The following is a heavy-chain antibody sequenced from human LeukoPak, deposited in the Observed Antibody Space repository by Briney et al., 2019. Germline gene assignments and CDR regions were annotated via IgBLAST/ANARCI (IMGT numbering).Heavy chain of an antibody. CDR3: ARVRSGYYFDY. CDR1: GFNFSDFY. V-gene: IGHV3-11*01. Sequence: GGSLRLSCAASGFNFSDFYMGWIRQAPGKGLEWISSISNSGGAIYYSDSVKGRFTMSRDNAKNSLFLQVDSLRAEDTALYYCARVRSGYYFDYWGLGTLVTVSS. CDR2: ISNSGGAI. J-gene: IGHJ4*02. D-gene: IGHD3-22*01.